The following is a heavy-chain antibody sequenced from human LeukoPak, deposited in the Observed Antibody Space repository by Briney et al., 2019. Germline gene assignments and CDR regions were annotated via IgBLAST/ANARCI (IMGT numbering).Heavy chain of an antibody. CDR3: ARGQKIVVSITGRSYYFDY. V-gene: IGHV4-39*01. D-gene: IGHD3-22*01. Sequence: NPSETLSLTCTVSGGSISSSTYYWGWIRQPPGMGLEWIGSIYYSGSTDYNPSLKSRVTISVDTSRTQFSLKLSSVTAADTAVYYCARGQKIVVSITGRSYYFDYWGQGTLVTVSS. J-gene: IGHJ4*02. CDR1: GGSISSSTYY. CDR2: IYYSGST.